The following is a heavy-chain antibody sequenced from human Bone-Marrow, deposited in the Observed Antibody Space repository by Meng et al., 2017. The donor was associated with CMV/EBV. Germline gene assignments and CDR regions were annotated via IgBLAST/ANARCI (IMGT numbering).Heavy chain of an antibody. CDR3: ASKGRRNYYYYGMDV. CDR1: GFTFSSYE. CDR2: ISSSGSTI. J-gene: IGHJ6*02. Sequence: LSLTCAASGFTFSSYEMNWVRQAPGKGLEWVSYISSSGSTIYYADSVKGRFTISRDNAKNSLYLQMNSLRAEDTAVYYCASKGRRNYYYYGMDVWAQGTTVTVSS. V-gene: IGHV3-48*03.